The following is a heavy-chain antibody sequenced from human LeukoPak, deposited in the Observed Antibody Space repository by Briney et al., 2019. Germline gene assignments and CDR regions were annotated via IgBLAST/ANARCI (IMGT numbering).Heavy chain of an antibody. CDR1: GYSISSGYY. D-gene: IGHD3-22*01. CDR2: IYHSGST. J-gene: IGHJ5*02. Sequence: TSETLSLTCTVSGYSISSGYYWGWIRQPPAKGLEWIGSIYHSGSTYYNPSLKSRVTISVDTSKNQFSLKLSSVTAADTAVYYCARVGLDDSSGDAWGQGTLVTVSS. CDR3: ARVGLDDSSGDA. V-gene: IGHV4-38-2*02.